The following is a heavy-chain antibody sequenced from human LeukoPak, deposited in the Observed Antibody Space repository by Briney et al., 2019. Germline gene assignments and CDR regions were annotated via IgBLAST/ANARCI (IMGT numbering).Heavy chain of an antibody. J-gene: IGHJ4*02. CDR2: ISTSGDTT. D-gene: IGHD2-15*01. V-gene: IGHV3-23*01. Sequence: GGSLRLSCAASGFTFSNYAVSWVRQAPGKGLEWVSTISTSGDTTYYTDSVKGRFTISRDNSKNTFYLQLSSLRAEDTAVYFCAQTRGYCSGGSCYCDYWGQGTLVAVSS. CDR1: GFTFSNYA. CDR3: AQTRGYCSGGSCYCDY.